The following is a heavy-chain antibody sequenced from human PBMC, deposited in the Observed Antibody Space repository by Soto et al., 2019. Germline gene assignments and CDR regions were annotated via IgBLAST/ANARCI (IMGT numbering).Heavy chain of an antibody. D-gene: IGHD2-15*01. CDR2: IYSDGST. Sequence: GGSLRLSCAASGFTVRTNYMSWVRQAPGEGLEWVSVIYSDGSTYYSDSVKGRFNISRDNSKNTMYLQMNSLRVEDTAVYYCVRDLGHCGNGACSSWGQGTLVTVSS. CDR3: VRDLGHCGNGACSS. V-gene: IGHV3-53*01. CDR1: GFTVRTNY. J-gene: IGHJ4*02.